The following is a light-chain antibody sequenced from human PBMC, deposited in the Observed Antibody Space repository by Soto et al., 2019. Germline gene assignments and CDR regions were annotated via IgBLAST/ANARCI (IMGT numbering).Light chain of an antibody. CDR1: SSDVGGYNY. Sequence: QSALTQPASVSGSPGQSITISCTGTSSDVGGYNYVSWYQQHPGKAPKLMIYEVSNRPSGVSNRFSGSKSGNTASLTISGPQAEDEADYYCSSYTSSSPPVFGPGTKLPVL. CDR2: EVS. V-gene: IGLV2-14*01. J-gene: IGLJ1*01. CDR3: SSYTSSSPPV.